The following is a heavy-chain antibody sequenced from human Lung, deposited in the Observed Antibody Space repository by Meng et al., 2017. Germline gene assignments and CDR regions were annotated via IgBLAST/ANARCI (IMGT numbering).Heavy chain of an antibody. D-gene: IGHD4-11*01. CDR1: GGYFSTYY. CDR3: ARGPTTMAHDFDY. J-gene: IGHJ4*02. V-gene: IGHV4-34*01. Sequence: QVQLQQSGAGLSTPSETLSLSCVVAGGYFSTYYWSWIRQPPGKGLEWIGEIYHSGSTNYNPSLESRATISVDTSQNNLSLKLSSVTAADSAVYYCARGPTTMAHDFDYWGQGTLVTVSS. CDR2: IYHSGST.